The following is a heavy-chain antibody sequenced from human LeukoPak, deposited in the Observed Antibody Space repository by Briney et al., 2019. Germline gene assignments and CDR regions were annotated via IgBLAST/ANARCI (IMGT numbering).Heavy chain of an antibody. CDR1: GFTFNNFA. CDR2: LSGSGRGT. J-gene: IGHJ6*02. CDR3: ARAMDV. Sequence: GGSLTLSCVASGFTFNNFAMSWVRQAPGKGLEWVSTLSGSGRGTNYADSVKGRFIISRDNSKKTLSLQMSSLRAEDTAAYYCARAMDVWGQGTTVTVSS. V-gene: IGHV3-23*01.